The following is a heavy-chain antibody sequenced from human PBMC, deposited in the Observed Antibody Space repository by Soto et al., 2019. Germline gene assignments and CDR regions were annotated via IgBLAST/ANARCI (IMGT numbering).Heavy chain of an antibody. J-gene: IGHJ6*02. CDR1: GYSFTSYW. CDR2: IYPGDSDT. V-gene: IGHV5-51*01. CDR3: ARLEEVTMVRGVIYGYGMDV. D-gene: IGHD3-10*01. Sequence: PGESLKISCKGSGYSFTSYWIGWVRQMPGKGLEWMGIIYPGDSDTGYSPSFQGQVTISADKSISTAYLQWSSLKASDTAMYYCARLEEVTMVRGVIYGYGMDVWGQGTTVTVSS.